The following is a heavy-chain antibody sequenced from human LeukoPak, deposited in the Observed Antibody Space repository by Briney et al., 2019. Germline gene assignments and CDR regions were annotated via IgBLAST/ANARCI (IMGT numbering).Heavy chain of an antibody. J-gene: IGHJ4*02. CDR2: ISSSSSYT. D-gene: IGHD3-22*01. Sequence: GGSLRLSCAASGFTFSDYYMSSIRQAPGKGLEWVSYISSSSSYTNYADSVKGRFTISRDNAKNSLYLQMNSLRAEDTAVYYCARDHPGSAYYPGDFDYWGQGTLVTVSS. CDR3: ARDHPGSAYYPGDFDY. CDR1: GFTFSDYY. V-gene: IGHV3-11*05.